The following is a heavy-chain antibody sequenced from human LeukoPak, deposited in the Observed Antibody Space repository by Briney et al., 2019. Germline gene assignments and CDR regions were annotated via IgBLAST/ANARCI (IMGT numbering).Heavy chain of an antibody. V-gene: IGHV4-30-2*01. D-gene: IGHD2-15*01. CDR1: GGSFSGYS. CDR3: ARVSGSGPFDY. CDR2: IYHSGST. Sequence: SETLSLTCAVYGGSFSGYSWSWIRQPPGKGLEWIGYIYHSGSTYYNPSLKSRVTISVDRSKNQFSLKLSSVTAADTAVYYCARVSGSGPFDYWGQGTLVTVSS. J-gene: IGHJ4*02.